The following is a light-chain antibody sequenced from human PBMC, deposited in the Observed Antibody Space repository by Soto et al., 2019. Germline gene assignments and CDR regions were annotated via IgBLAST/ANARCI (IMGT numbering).Light chain of an antibody. V-gene: IGLV4-69*01. CDR1: SGHSSYA. Sequence: QLVLTQSPSASASLGASVKLTCTLSSGHSSYAIAWHQQQPEKGPRYLMKLNSDGRHSKGDGIPDRFSGSSSGAERYLTISSLQSEDEADYCCQTWGTGSWVFGGGTKLTV. J-gene: IGLJ3*02. CDR2: LNSDGRH. CDR3: QTWGTGSWV.